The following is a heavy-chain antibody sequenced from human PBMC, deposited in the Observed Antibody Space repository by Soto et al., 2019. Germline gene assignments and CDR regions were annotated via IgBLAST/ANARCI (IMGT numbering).Heavy chain of an antibody. CDR3: AREPSNYGDYGLEAFDI. CDR2: IYYSGST. CDR1: GGSISSCY. V-gene: IGHV4-59*01. J-gene: IGHJ3*02. D-gene: IGHD4-17*01. Sequence: SETLSLTCTVSGGSISSCYWSWIRQPPGKGLEWIGYIYYSGSTNYNPSLKSRVTISVDTSKNQFSLKLSSVTAADTAVYYCAREPSNYGDYGLEAFDIWGEGTMVTVSS.